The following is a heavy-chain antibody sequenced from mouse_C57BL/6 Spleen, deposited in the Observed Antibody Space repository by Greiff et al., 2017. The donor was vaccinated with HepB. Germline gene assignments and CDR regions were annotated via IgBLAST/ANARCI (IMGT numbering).Heavy chain of an antibody. D-gene: IGHD1-1*01. Sequence: VQLQESGPELVKPGASVKISCKASGYAFSSSWMNWVKQRPGKGLEWIGRIYPGDGDTNYNGKFKGKATLTADKSSSTAYMQLSSLTSEDSAVYFCARGPYYYGSSYDAMDYWGQGTSVTVSS. CDR3: ARGPYYYGSSYDAMDY. V-gene: IGHV1-82*01. CDR2: IYPGDGDT. J-gene: IGHJ4*01. CDR1: GYAFSSSW.